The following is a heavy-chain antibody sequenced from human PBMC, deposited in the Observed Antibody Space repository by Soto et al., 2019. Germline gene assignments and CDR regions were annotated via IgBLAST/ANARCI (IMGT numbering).Heavy chain of an antibody. V-gene: IGHV3-23*01. J-gene: IGHJ4*02. CDR2: ISGSGGST. Sequence: GVLRLSCVASGVTFSSFAMSWVRQAPGKGLEWVSTISGSGGSTYYADSVKGRLTISRDNSKNTLSLHINSLRAEDTAVYYCAKAETYDFWSGLHFDYWGQGTLVTVSS. CDR1: GVTFSSFA. D-gene: IGHD3-3*01. CDR3: AKAETYDFWSGLHFDY.